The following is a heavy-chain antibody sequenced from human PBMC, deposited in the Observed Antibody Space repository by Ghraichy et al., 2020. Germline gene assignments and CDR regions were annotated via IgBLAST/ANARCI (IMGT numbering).Heavy chain of an antibody. D-gene: IGHD6-25*01. CDR1: GGSFTGNS. CDR2: VSQGGHS. J-gene: IGHJ6*02. Sequence: SETLSLTCAAHGGSFTGNSWTWVRQPPGKGLEWIGDVSQGGHSKYNASLESRVTISEDMSKGQVYLNLASVTAADTAVYYCARGAALDFWGQGTTVTVSS. V-gene: IGHV4-34*01. CDR3: ARGAALDF.